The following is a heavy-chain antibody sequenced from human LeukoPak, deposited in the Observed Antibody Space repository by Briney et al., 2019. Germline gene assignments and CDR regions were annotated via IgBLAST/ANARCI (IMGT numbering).Heavy chain of an antibody. V-gene: IGHV1-69*13. J-gene: IGHJ4*02. CDR3: ARDREYYYDSSGYY. Sequence: ASVKVSCKASGGTFSSYAISWVRQAPGQGLEWMGGIIPIFGTANYAQKFQGRVTITADEYTSTAYMELSSLRSEDTAVYYCARDREYYYDSSGYYWGQGTLVTVSS. CDR2: IIPIFGTA. D-gene: IGHD3-22*01. CDR1: GGTFSSYA.